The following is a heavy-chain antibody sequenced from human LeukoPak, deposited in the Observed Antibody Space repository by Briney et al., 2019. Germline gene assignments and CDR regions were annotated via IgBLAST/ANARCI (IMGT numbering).Heavy chain of an antibody. Sequence: GASVKVSCKASGYTFTGYYMHWVRQAPGQGLEWMGWINPNSGGTNYAQKFQGRVTMTRDTSISTAYMELSRLRSDDTAVYYCARDLIAVAGRIFDYWGQGTLVTVSS. J-gene: IGHJ4*02. CDR1: GYTFTGYY. D-gene: IGHD6-19*01. V-gene: IGHV1-2*02. CDR3: ARDLIAVAGRIFDY. CDR2: INPNSGGT.